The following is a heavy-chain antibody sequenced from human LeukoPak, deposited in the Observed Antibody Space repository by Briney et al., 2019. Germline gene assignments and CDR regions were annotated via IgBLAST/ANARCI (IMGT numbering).Heavy chain of an antibody. J-gene: IGHJ4*02. Sequence: PSETLSLTCTVSDGSISGYYWSWIRQPPGKGLEWIGYIHSSGSTHYNPSLRSRVVTSLDTSKNQFSLKLSSVTAADTAVYYCARLGSYSDCWGQGTLVTVSS. D-gene: IGHD1-26*01. V-gene: IGHV4-4*09. CDR3: ARLGSYSDC. CDR1: DGSISGYY. CDR2: IHSSGST.